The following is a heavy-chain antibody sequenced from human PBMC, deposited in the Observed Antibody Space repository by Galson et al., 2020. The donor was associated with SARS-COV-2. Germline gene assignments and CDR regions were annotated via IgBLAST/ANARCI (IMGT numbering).Heavy chain of an antibody. CDR2: IYPGDSDT. Sequence: GESLKISCKGSGYSFTSYWIGWVRQMPGKGLEWMGIIYPGDSDTRYSPSFQGQVTISADNSISTAYLQWSSLKASDTAMYYCARQTSLYSSGWYRGHAFDIWGQGTMVTVSS. V-gene: IGHV5-51*01. J-gene: IGHJ3*02. CDR1: GYSFTSYW. CDR3: ARQTSLYSSGWYRGHAFDI. D-gene: IGHD6-19*01.